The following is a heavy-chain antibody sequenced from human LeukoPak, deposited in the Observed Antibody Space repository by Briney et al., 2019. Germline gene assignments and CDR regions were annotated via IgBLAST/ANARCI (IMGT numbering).Heavy chain of an antibody. CDR1: GFTFSSYA. CDR3: AKGEAYCGGDCYPD. J-gene: IGHJ4*02. CDR2: ISYDGSNK. Sequence: PGGSLRLSCAASGFTFSSYAMHWVRQAPGKGLEWVAVISYDGSNKYYADSVKGRFTISRDSSKNTLYLQMKSLRAEDTAVYYCAKGEAYCGGDCYPDWGQGTLVTVSS. V-gene: IGHV3-30*04. D-gene: IGHD2-21*02.